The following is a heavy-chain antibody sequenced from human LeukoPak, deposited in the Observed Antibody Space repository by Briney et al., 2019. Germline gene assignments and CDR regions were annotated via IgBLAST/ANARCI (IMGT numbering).Heavy chain of an antibody. CDR1: GYTFTSYD. V-gene: IGHV1-8*01. CDR2: MNPNSGNT. CDR3: AREGYYDSSGYTPDPTFDP. D-gene: IGHD3-22*01. J-gene: IGHJ5*02. Sequence: ASVKVSCKASGYTFTSYDINWVRQATGQGLEWMGWMNPNSGNTGYAQKFQGRVTMTRNTSISTAYMELSSLRSDDTAVYYCAREGYYDSSGYTPDPTFDPWGQGTLVTVSS.